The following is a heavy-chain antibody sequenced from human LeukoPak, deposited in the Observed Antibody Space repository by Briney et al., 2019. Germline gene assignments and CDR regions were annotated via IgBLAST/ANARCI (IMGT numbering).Heavy chain of an antibody. J-gene: IGHJ4*02. CDR3: ARGPSYGAFIDY. V-gene: IGHV3-33*01. D-gene: IGHD4-17*01. CDR2: IWYDGSNE. CDR1: GFSFSSHG. Sequence: GGSLRLSCAASGFSFSSHGMHWVRQAPGKGLEWVAVIWYDGSNEYYADSVKGRFIVSRDNSKSSLYLQMNSLRVEDTAVYYCARGPSYGAFIDYWGQGTLVTVSS.